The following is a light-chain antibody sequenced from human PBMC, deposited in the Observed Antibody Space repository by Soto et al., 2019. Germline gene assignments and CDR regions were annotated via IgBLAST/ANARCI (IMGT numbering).Light chain of an antibody. CDR1: QSIGST. CDR2: GAS. Sequence: EIVMTQSPATLSVSPGERATLSCRASQSIGSTLSWYQQKPGQDPSLLIYGASTRATGIPARFSGSGSGTEVTLTISSLQSEDFAVYNCQQYNNWPLTFGGGTKLEIK. V-gene: IGKV3D-15*01. J-gene: IGKJ4*01. CDR3: QQYNNWPLT.